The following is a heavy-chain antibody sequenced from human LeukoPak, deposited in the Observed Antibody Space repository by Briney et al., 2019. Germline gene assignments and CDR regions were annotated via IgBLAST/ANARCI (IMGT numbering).Heavy chain of an antibody. CDR3: ARGPTVTTFHYYYMDV. J-gene: IGHJ6*03. CDR1: GYTFTSYD. V-gene: IGHV1-8*01. CDR2: MNPNSGNT. Sequence: ASVKVPCKASGYTFTSYDINWVRQATGQGLEWMGWMNPNSGNTGYAQKFQGRVTMTRNTSISTAYMELSSLRSEDTAVYYCARGPTVTTFHYYYMDVWGKGTTVTVSS. D-gene: IGHD4-17*01.